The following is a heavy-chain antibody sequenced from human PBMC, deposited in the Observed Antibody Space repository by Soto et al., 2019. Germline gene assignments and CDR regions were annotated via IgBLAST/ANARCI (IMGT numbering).Heavy chain of an antibody. J-gene: IGHJ5*02. CDR1: GGTFSSYA. CDR2: IIPIFGTA. D-gene: IGHD1-7*01. CDR3: ARSWVPNWNYGNWFDP. V-gene: IGHV1-69*13. Sequence: SVEVYFKACGGTFSSYAISLVRQAPGHGLEWMGGIIPIFGTANYAQKFQGRVTMTAGESTSTAYMELSSLRSEDTAVYYCARSWVPNWNYGNWFDPWGQGTLVTVSS.